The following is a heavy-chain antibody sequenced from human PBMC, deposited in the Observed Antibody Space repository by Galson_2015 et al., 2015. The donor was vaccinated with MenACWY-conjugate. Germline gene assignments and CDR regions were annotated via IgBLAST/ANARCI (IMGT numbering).Heavy chain of an antibody. V-gene: IGHV5-51*01. D-gene: IGHD4-17*01. CDR3: ARQYGRYDAFDI. CDR1: GYRFTSYW. Sequence: QSGAEVKKPGESLKISCKGSGYRFTSYWIAWVRQMPGKGLEWMGIIFPGVSDTRYSPSFQGQVTISADKSITTAYLQWSSVKASDTAMYYCARQYGRYDAFDIWGPGTMVTVSS. J-gene: IGHJ3*02. CDR2: IFPGVSDT.